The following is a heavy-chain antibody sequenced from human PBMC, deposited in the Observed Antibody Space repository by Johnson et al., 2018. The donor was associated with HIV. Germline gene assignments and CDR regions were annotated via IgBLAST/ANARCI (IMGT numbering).Heavy chain of an antibody. D-gene: IGHD6-19*01. V-gene: IGHV3-23*04. CDR1: GFVFSDSH. CDR3: ARGEQWSLLGAFDI. J-gene: IGHJ3*02. Sequence: VESGGDLVKPGGSLRLSCVASGFVFSDSHMSWVRQAPGRGLEWVSSISGSGGSTYYADSVKGRFTISRDNSKNTLFLQMNSLRAEDTAVYYCARGEQWSLLGAFDIWGQGIMVTVSS. CDR2: ISGSGGST.